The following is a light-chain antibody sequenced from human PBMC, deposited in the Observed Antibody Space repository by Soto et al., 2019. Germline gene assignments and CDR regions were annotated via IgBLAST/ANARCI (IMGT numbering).Light chain of an antibody. J-gene: IGKJ1*01. Sequence: AIQMSQSPSSVSASLGDSVSIXXRASQGIGNALGWYQQKPGKPPKVXIYGASNLQSGVPPRFSGSGSGTEFTLTISSLQPDDFATYYCLLDFSYFWAFGQGTKVDIK. V-gene: IGKV1-6*01. CDR2: GAS. CDR1: QGIGNA. CDR3: LLDFSYFWA.